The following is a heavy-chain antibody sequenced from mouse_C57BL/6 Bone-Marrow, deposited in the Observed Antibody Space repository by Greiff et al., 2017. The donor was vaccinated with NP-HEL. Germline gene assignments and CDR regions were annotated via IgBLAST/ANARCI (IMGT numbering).Heavy chain of an antibody. CDR3: ARSYYYGSSYGWFAY. CDR2: IHPNSGST. J-gene: IGHJ3*01. D-gene: IGHD1-1*01. CDR1: GYTFTSYW. Sequence: QVQLQQSGAELVKPGASVKLSCKASGYTFTSYWMHWVKQRPGQGLEWIGMIHPNSGSTNYNEKFKSKATLTVDKSSSTAYMQLSSLTSEDSAVYYCARSYYYGSSYGWFAYWGQGTLVTVSA. V-gene: IGHV1-64*01.